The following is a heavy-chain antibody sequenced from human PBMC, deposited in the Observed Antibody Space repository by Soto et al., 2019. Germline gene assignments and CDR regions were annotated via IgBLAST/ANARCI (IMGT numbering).Heavy chain of an antibody. J-gene: IGHJ4*02. CDR1: GFTFSSYW. V-gene: IGHV3-74*01. CDR2: INSDGSRT. CDR3: ARGDGDYYDGNGYLGRH. Sequence: GGSLRLSCAASGFTFSSYWMHWVRQAPGKGLVWVSRINSDGSRTSYADSAKGRSTISRDNAKNTVYLQMNSLRAEDTAVYYCARGDGDYYDGNGYLGRHWGQGT. D-gene: IGHD3-22*01.